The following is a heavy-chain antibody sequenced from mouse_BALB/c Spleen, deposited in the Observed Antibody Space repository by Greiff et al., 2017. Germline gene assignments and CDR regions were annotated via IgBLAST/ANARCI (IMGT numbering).Heavy chain of an antibody. J-gene: IGHJ2*01. CDR2: ISSGSSTI. Sequence: VQLKESGGGLVQPGGSRKLSCAASGFTFSSFGMHWVRQAPEKGLEWVAYISSGSSTIYYADTVKGRFTISRDNPKNTLFLQMTSLRSEDTAMYYCARGANYYGSSYDYWGQGTTLTVSS. CDR1: GFTFSSFG. CDR3: ARGANYYGSSYDY. V-gene: IGHV5-17*02. D-gene: IGHD1-1*01.